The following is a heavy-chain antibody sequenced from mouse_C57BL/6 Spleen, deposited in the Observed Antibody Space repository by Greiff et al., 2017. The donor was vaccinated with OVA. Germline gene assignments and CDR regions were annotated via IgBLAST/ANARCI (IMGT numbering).Heavy chain of an antibody. D-gene: IGHD2-4*01. CDR1: GYTFTDYE. J-gene: IGHJ3*01. V-gene: IGHV1-15*01. CDR2: IDPETGGT. Sequence: QVQLQQSGAELVRPGASVTLSCKASGYTFTDYEMHWVKQTPVHGLEWIGAIDPETGGTAYNQKFKGKAILTADKSSSTAYMELRSLTSEDSSVYYCTRSNYDYDEGWFAYWGQGTLVTVSA. CDR3: TRSNYDYDEGWFAY.